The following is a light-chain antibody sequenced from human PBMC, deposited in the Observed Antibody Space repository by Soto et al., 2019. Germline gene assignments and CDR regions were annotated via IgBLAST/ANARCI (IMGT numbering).Light chain of an antibody. J-gene: IGLJ1*01. CDR1: SSDVGGYNY. CDR2: EVS. Sequence: QSVLTQPASVSGSPGQSITISCTGTSSDVGGYNYVSWYQQHPGKAPKLMIYEVSNRPSGVSNRFSGSKSGNTASLTISGLQAEYEADYYCSSYTSSSALYVFGAETKVTVL. CDR3: SSYTSSSALYV. V-gene: IGLV2-14*01.